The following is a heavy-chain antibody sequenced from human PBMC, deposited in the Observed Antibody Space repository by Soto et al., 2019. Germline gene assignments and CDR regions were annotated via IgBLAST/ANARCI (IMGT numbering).Heavy chain of an antibody. V-gene: IGHV4-34*01. CDR2: INHGGST. J-gene: IGHJ4*02. Sequence: QVQLQQWGAGLLKPSETLSLTCAVYRGSFTDYYWSWIRQPPGKGLAFIGDINHGGSTNYSPSLKGRVTISIDSSKNQFSLKLTSVTAADTAVYYCASGSNYGSFDFWGQGTLVTVSS. CDR3: ASGSNYGSFDF. CDR1: RGSFTDYY. D-gene: IGHD1-26*01.